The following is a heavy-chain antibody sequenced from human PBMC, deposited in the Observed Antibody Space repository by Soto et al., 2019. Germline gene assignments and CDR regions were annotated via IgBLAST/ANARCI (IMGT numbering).Heavy chain of an antibody. CDR3: AHAGDYDLLTFDH. Sequence: SGPTLVNPTQTLTLTCTFSGFSLSTSQVGVGWIRQPPGKALEWLAHVYWDDDKRYSPSLKDRLAISKDTSSNQVVLTITNIDPGDSATYFCAHAGDYDLLTFDHWGPGTLVTVSS. CDR1: GFSLSTSQVG. D-gene: IGHD4-17*01. V-gene: IGHV2-5*02. J-gene: IGHJ4*02. CDR2: VYWDDDK.